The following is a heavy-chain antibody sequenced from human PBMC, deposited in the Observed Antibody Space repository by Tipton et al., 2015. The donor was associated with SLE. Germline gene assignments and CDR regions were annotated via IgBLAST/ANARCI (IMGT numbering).Heavy chain of an antibody. J-gene: IGHJ4*02. Sequence: TLSLTCTVSGGSVSSGDNYWSWIRQPPGKGLEWLGNILYSGDTNYNPSLKSRVTISLDTSRKQFSLSLNSVTAADTAVCFCAGDDPDGDGGGIPGDYWGQGTLVTGS. CDR2: ILYSGDT. V-gene: IGHV4-61*08. CDR1: GGSVSSGDNY. D-gene: IGHD4-17*01. CDR3: AGDDPDGDGGGIPGDY.